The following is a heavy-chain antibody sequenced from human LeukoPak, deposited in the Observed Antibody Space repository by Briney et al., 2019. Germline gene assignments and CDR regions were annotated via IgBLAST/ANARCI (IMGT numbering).Heavy chain of an antibody. CDR1: GFTFSSFE. Sequence: QTGGSLILSCAASGFTFSSFEMNWVRQAPGKGLEWVSYISSSGSTMYYADSVKGRFTISRDNAKNSLYLQMNSLRAGDTAVYYCARVGSVDTYNWFDPWGQGTLVTVSS. CDR3: ARVGSVDTYNWFDP. CDR2: ISSSGSTM. J-gene: IGHJ5*02. V-gene: IGHV3-48*03. D-gene: IGHD3-10*01.